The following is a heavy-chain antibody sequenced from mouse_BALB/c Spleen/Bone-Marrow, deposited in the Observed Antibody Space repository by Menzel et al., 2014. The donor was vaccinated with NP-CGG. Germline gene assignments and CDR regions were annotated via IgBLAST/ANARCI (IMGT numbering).Heavy chain of an antibody. CDR3: ARAKRYGEMDY. CDR1: GYTFTSYW. V-gene: IGHV1-87*01. J-gene: IGHJ4*01. CDR2: FYPGDGDT. Sequence: SGAELARPGASVKLSCKASGYTFTSYWMQWVKQRPGQGLQWIGAFYPGDGDTRYTQRFKGKATLTADKSSSTAYMQLSSLASEDSAVYYCARAKRYGEMDYWGQGTSVTVSS. D-gene: IGHD2-14*01.